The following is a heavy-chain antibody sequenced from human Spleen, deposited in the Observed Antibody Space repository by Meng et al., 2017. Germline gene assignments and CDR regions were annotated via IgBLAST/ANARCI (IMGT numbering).Heavy chain of an antibody. CDR1: GYTLTTHY. D-gene: IGHD1-26*01. Sequence: QLQLVQSGSELKKPGASVKLSCEASGYTLTTHYIHWVRQAPGQGLEWMGLINPSNGDTTVAQNFQGRVTMTRDTSTSTVYMELNSLTFEDTSMYFCARVGELIRDYWGQGTLVTVSS. J-gene: IGHJ4*02. V-gene: IGHV1-46*01. CDR2: INPSNGDT. CDR3: ARVGELIRDY.